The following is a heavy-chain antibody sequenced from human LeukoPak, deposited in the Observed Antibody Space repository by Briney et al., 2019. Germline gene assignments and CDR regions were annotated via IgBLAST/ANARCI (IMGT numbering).Heavy chain of an antibody. CDR2: ISDYDGNT. Sequence: ASVKVACKASGDSIRSYGISWGRQAPGQGLEWMGWISDYDGNTNYAQNVQGRVTMTTDTSTSQDYMEVRRLRSDDTSVYYCARSSARGSPHPNAFNIWAKGTKATSSS. V-gene: IGHV1-18*01. D-gene: IGHD3-10*01. CDR3: ARSSARGSPHPNAFNI. J-gene: IGHJ3*02. CDR1: GDSIRSYG.